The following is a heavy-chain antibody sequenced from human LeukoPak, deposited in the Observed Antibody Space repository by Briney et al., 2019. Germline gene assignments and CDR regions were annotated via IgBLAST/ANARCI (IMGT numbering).Heavy chain of an antibody. Sequence: SETLSLTCTVSGYSISSGYTWGWIRQPPGKGLEWIGSMFHSGSTYYNPSLKSRVTLSVDTSKNQFSLKLSSVTAADTAVYYCARVRYNWNRDFDYWGQGTLVTVSS. D-gene: IGHD1-20*01. J-gene: IGHJ4*02. V-gene: IGHV4-38-2*02. CDR1: GYSISSGYT. CDR2: MFHSGST. CDR3: ARVRYNWNRDFDY.